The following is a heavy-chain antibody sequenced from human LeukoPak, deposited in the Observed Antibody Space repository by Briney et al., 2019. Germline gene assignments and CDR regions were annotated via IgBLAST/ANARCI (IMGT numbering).Heavy chain of an antibody. CDR1: GGTFSSYA. J-gene: IGHJ4*02. V-gene: IGHV1-69*05. CDR3: ARAYYYGSGSYPFDY. Sequence: SVKVSCKASGGTFSSYAISWVRQAPGQGLEWMGGIIPIFGTANYAQKFQGRVTITTDESTSTAYMELSSLRSEDTAVYDCARAYYYGSGSYPFDYWGQGTLVTVSS. CDR2: IIPIFGTA. D-gene: IGHD3-10*01.